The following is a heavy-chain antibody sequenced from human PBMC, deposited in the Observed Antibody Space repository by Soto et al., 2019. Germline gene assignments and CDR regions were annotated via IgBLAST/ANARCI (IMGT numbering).Heavy chain of an antibody. J-gene: IGHJ4*02. CDR2: ISGSGGGT. CDR1: GFTFSSYA. CDR3: AKDRKTVPATSPDY. V-gene: IGHV3-23*01. Sequence: EVQLLESGGGLVQPGGSLRLSCAASGFTFSSYAMSWVRQAPGKGLEWVSAISGSGGGTYYADSVKGLFTISRDNSKNTLYRQMNSLRAEDTAVYYCAKDRKTVPATSPDYWGQGTLVTVSS. D-gene: IGHD2-2*01.